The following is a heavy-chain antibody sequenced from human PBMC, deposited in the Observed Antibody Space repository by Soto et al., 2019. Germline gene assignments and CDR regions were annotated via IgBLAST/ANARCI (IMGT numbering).Heavy chain of an antibody. CDR1: GGSIDSGAFS. Sequence: PSETLSLTCAVPGGSIDSGAFSLSWLRQPPGKGLELIGYVTHSGTAYSIPSLNGRLTLSVDSSQTQFSLKLTSVTAADSAFYYCARIHWAQSSLDYWGRGILVTVSS. D-gene: IGHD6-19*01. CDR2: VTHSGTA. V-gene: IGHV4-30-2*01. CDR3: ARIHWAQSSLDY. J-gene: IGHJ4*02.